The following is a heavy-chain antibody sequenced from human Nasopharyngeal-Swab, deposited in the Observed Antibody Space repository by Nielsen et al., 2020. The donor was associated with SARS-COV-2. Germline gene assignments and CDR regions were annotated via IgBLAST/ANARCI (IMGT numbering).Heavy chain of an antibody. V-gene: IGHV1-2*06. CDR1: GYTLTELS. D-gene: IGHD3-9*01. Sequence: ASVKVSCKVSGYTLTELSMHWVRQAPGQGLEWMGRINPNSGGTNYAQKFQGRVTMTRDTSISTAYMELSRLRSDDTAVYYCARGEGTYYDILTGWGSDYYYMDVWGKGTTVTVSS. CDR2: INPNSGGT. CDR3: ARGEGTYYDILTGWGSDYYYMDV. J-gene: IGHJ6*03.